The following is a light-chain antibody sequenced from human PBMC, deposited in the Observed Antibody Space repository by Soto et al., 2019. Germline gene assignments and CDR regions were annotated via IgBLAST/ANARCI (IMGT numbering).Light chain of an antibody. CDR2: QDS. CDR3: QAWDSSTYV. CDR1: KLGDKY. J-gene: IGLJ1*01. V-gene: IGLV3-1*01. Sequence: SYELTQPPSVSVSPGQTASITCSGDKLGDKYACWYQQKPGQSPVLVIYQDSKRPSGIPERFSGSNSGNTATLTMSGTQAMDEADYYCQAWDSSTYVFGTWTKLTVL.